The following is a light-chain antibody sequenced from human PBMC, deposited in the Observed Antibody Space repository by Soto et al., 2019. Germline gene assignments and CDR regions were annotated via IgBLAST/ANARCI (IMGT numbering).Light chain of an antibody. CDR1: QSVSSY. CDR2: DAS. J-gene: IGKJ2*01. CDR3: QQRSNWPYT. V-gene: IGKV3-11*01. Sequence: EIVLTQSPATLSLSPGERATLSCRASQSVSSYLAWYQQKPGQAPRLLIYDASNRATGIPARFSGSGSGTDFTLTISSLEPEDFAVYYCQQRSNWPYTFGQATKLEIK.